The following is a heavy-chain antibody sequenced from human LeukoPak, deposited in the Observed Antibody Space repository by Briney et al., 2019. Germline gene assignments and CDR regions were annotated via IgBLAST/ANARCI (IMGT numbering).Heavy chain of an antibody. J-gene: IGHJ3*02. CDR1: GYTFTSYY. CDR3: ARQSLDYYETLDAFDI. V-gene: IGHV1-2*02. Sequence: GASVKVSCKASGYTFTSYYMHWMRQAPGQGLEWMGWINCKSGATSYAQKFRGRVTMTKDRPIRTAYMELSRLKSDDTAVYYCARQSLDYYETLDAFDIWGQGTVVTVSS. D-gene: IGHD3-22*01. CDR2: INCKSGAT.